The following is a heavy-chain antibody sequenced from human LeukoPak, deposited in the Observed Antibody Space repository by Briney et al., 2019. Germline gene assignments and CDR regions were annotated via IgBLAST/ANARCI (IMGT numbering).Heavy chain of an antibody. J-gene: IGHJ6*04. CDR2: ISSRGSDL. Sequence: PGGSLRLSCVASGFTFSDYYMNWIRQAPGKGPEWVSYISSRGSDLDYADSVKGRYTISRDNAKNSLYLQMNSLRAEDTAVYYCARSNLYDIPVGDVWGKGTTVTISS. CDR3: ARSNLYDIPVGDV. D-gene: IGHD3-9*01. CDR1: GFTFSDYY. V-gene: IGHV3-11*01.